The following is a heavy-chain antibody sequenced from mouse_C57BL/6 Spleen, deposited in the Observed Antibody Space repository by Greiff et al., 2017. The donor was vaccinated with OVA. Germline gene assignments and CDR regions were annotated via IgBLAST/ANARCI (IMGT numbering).Heavy chain of an antibody. V-gene: IGHV1-50*01. J-gene: IGHJ1*03. CDR2: IDPSDSYT. Sequence: QVQLQQPGAELVKPGASVKLSCKASGYTFTSYWMQWVKQRPGQGLEWIGEIDPSDSYTNYNQNFKDKATLTVDTSSSTAYMQLSGLTSEDSAVYYCARSSVDYWYFDVWGTGTTVTVSS. CDR1: GYTFTSYW. D-gene: IGHD2-4*01. CDR3: ARSSVDYWYFDV.